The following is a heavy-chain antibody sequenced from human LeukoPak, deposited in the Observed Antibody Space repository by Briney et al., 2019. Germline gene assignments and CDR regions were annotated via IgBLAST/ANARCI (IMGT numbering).Heavy chain of an antibody. CDR3: AKDRNSYTRGDY. D-gene: IGHD3-16*01. CDR2: INPNSGGT. Sequence: ASVKVSCKASVYTFTGYYMHWVRQAPGQGLEGMGWINPNSGGTNYAQKFQGRVTMTRDTSITTAYMELSSLTSDDTAVYYCAKDRNSYTRGDYWGQGTLVTVSS. J-gene: IGHJ4*02. CDR1: VYTFTGYY. V-gene: IGHV1-2*02.